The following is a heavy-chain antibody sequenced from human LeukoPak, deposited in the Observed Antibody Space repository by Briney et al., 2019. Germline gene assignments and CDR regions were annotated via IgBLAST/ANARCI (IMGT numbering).Heavy chain of an antibody. J-gene: IGHJ4*02. CDR1: GFTFSNYD. CDR2: IWYDGSDK. Sequence: GGSLRLSCAASGFTFSNYDMHWVRQAPGKGLEWASLIWYDGSDKYYADSVKGRFTISRDNSKNTLYLQMNTLRAEDTAVYYCARDQGGTYSDYWGQGTLVTVSS. CDR3: ARDQGGTYSDY. D-gene: IGHD1-1*01. V-gene: IGHV3-33*01.